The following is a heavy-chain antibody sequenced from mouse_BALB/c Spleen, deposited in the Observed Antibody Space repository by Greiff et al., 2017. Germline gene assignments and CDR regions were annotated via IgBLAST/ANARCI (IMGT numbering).Heavy chain of an antibody. V-gene: IGHV14-3*02. D-gene: IGHD3-2*01. CDR1: GFNIKDTY. Sequence: VQLQQSGAELVKPGASVKLSCTASGFNIKDTYMHWVKQRPEQGLEWIGRIDPANGNTKYDPKFQGKATITADTSSNTAYLQLSSLTSEDTAVYYCARGLTARAPAYWGQGTLVTVSA. CDR3: ARGLTARAPAY. J-gene: IGHJ3*01. CDR2: IDPANGNT.